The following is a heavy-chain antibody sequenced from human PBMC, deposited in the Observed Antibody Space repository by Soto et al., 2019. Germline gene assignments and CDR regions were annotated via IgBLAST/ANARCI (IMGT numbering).Heavy chain of an antibody. J-gene: IGHJ5*02. CDR2: IYYSGST. CDR1: GGTFSSYAI. V-gene: IGHV4-59*06. Sequence: QVQLVQSGAEVKKPGSSVKVSCKASGGTFSSYAISWVRQAPGQGLEWIGYIYYSGSTYYNPSLKSRVTISVDTSKNQFSLKLSSVTAADTAVYYCARSPYYDFWSGYHPVGSWFDPWGQGTLVTVSS. CDR3: ARSPYYDFWSGYHPVGSWFDP. D-gene: IGHD3-3*01.